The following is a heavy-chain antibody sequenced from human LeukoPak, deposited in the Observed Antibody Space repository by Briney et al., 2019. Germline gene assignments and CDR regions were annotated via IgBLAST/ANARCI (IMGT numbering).Heavy chain of an antibody. CDR3: ARDASPFDY. CDR1: GYTFIAYY. J-gene: IGHJ4*02. Sequence: GASVKVSCKASGYTFIAYYLYWVRQAPGQGLEWMGWINPNSGGTNYAQKFQGRVTMTRDTSISTAYMELSRLRSDDTAVYYCARDASPFDYWGQGTLVTVSS. V-gene: IGHV1-2*02. CDR2: INPNSGGT.